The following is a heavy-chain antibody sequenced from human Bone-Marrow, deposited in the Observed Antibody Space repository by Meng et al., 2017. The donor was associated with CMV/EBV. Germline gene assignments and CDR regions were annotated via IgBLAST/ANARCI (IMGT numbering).Heavy chain of an antibody. CDR3: ARQSSNDY. CDR1: GYTFTGYY. D-gene: IGHD6-19*01. J-gene: IGHJ4*02. Sequence: ASVKVSCKASGYTFTGYYMHWVRQAPGQGLEWMGWINPNSGGTNYAQKFQGRVTITTDKSTSTAYMELSSLRSEDTAVYYCARQSSNDYWGQGTLVTVSS. CDR2: INPNSGGT. V-gene: IGHV1-2*02.